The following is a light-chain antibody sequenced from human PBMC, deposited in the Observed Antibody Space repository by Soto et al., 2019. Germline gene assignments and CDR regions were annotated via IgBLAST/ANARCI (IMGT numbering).Light chain of an antibody. CDR3: QQRSNWPPGYT. CDR1: QSVTTY. V-gene: IGKV3-11*01. CDR2: DAS. Sequence: ETMLTQSPATLSLSPGERATLSCRASQSVTTYLAWYQQKPGQAPRLLIYDASNRATGIPARFSGSGSGTDFTLTISSLEPEDFAVYYYQQRSNWPPGYTFGQGTKLEIK. J-gene: IGKJ2*01.